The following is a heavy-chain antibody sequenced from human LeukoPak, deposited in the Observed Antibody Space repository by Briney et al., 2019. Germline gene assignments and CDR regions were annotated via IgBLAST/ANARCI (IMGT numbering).Heavy chain of an antibody. Sequence: PGGSLRLSCAASGFTFSNYWMHWVRQAPGKGLVWVSRINSDGINTSYADSVKGRFTISRDNAKNTLNLQMNSLRAEDTAVHYCAKVRAYDELGNPYWHFDLWGRGTLVTVSS. CDR3: AKVRAYDELGNPYWHFDL. CDR1: GFTFSNYW. CDR2: INSDGINT. J-gene: IGHJ2*01. V-gene: IGHV3-74*01. D-gene: IGHD3-3*01.